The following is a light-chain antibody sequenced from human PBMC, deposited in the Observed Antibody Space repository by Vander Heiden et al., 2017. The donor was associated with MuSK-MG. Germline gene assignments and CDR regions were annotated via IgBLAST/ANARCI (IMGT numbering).Light chain of an antibody. Sequence: AVVTQEPSLTVSPGGTVTLTCGASTGAVTSDHYPYWFQQKPGQAPRTLIYDTSNKHSWTPARFSGSLLGGKAALTLSGAQPEDEADYYCLLSYSDARPGVFGGGTKLTVL. CDR1: TGAVTSDHY. CDR3: LLSYSDARPGV. J-gene: IGLJ3*02. V-gene: IGLV7-46*01. CDR2: DTS.